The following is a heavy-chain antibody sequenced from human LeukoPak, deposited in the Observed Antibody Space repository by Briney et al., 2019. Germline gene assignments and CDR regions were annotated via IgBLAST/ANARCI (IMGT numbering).Heavy chain of an antibody. D-gene: IGHD3-3*01. CDR2: INPNSGGT. Sequence: ASVKVSCKASGYTFTGYYMHWVRQAPGQGLECMGWINPNSGGTNYAQKFQGRVTMTRDTSISTAYMELSRLRSDDTAVYYCARVRIWSGYLYFDYWGQGTLVTVSS. V-gene: IGHV1-2*02. J-gene: IGHJ4*02. CDR3: ARVRIWSGYLYFDY. CDR1: GYTFTGYY.